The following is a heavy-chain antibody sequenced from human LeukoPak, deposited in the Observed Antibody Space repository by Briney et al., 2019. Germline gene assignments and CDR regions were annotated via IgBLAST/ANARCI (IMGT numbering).Heavy chain of an antibody. CDR2: LSGSGGST. CDR1: GFTFNSYA. D-gene: IGHD6-13*01. CDR3: AKSRRGGSSWYEFDY. J-gene: IGHJ4*02. V-gene: IGHV3-23*01. Sequence: GESLRLSCAASGFTFNSYAMSWVRRAPGKGLEWVSTLSGSGGSTYYADSVKGRFTISRDNSKNTLYLQMNSLRAEDTALYYCAKSRRGGSSWYEFDYWGQGTLVTVSS.